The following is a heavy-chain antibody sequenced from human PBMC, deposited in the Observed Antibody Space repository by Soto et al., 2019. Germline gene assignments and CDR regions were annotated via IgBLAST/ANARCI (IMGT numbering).Heavy chain of an antibody. D-gene: IGHD6-19*01. CDR1: GFSISTDSAA. CDR2: TYYRSGWSR. CDR3: ARAYSSGWFSYFDF. Sequence: SQTLSLTCAISGFSISTDSAAWNWIRQSPSRGLEWLGRTYYRSGWSREYAVSVRGRITINPDTSKNQFSLQLNSVTPEDTAVNFCARAYSSGWFSYFDFWGQGTLVTVSS. V-gene: IGHV6-1*01. J-gene: IGHJ4*02.